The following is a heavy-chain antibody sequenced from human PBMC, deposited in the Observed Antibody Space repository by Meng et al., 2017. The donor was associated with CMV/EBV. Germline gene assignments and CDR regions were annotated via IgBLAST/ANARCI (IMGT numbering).Heavy chain of an antibody. CDR3: ARDSRSYYGDYYYYGMDV. V-gene: IGHV3-30*02. CDR2: IRYDGSNK. CDR1: GFTFSSYG. D-gene: IGHD4-17*01. Sequence: GGSLRLSCAASGFTFSSYGMHWVRQAPGKGLEWVAFIRYDGSNKYYADSVKGRFTISRDNSKNTLYLQMNSLRAEDTAVYYCARDSRSYYGDYYYYGMDVWGQGTTVTVSS. J-gene: IGHJ6*02.